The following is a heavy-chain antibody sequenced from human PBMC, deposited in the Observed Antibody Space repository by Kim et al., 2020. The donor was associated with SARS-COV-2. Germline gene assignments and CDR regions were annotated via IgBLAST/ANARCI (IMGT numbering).Heavy chain of an antibody. V-gene: IGHV4-31*03. CDR3: ARWAMVRGVIPSLDP. D-gene: IGHD3-10*01. CDR1: GGSISSGGYY. Sequence: SETLSLTCTVSGGSISSGGYYWSWIRQHPGKGLEWIGYIYYSGSTYYNPSRKSRVTLSVDTSKNLFSIKLSSVTAADTAVYYCARWAMVRGVIPSLDPWGQGTLVTVSS. J-gene: IGHJ5*02. CDR2: IYYSGST.